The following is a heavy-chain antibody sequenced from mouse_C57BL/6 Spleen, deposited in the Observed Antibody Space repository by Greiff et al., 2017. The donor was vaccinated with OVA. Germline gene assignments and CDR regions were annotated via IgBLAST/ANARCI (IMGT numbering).Heavy chain of an antibody. CDR2: ISSGGDYI. V-gene: IGHV5-9-1*02. J-gene: IGHJ2*01. CDR3: TRAYVYYFDY. Sequence: EVKVVESGAGLVKPGGSLKLSCAASGFTFSSYAMSWVRQTPEKRLEWVAYISSGGDYIYYADTVKGRFTISRDNARNTLYLQMSSLKSEDTAMYYCTRAYVYYFDYWGQGTTLTVSS. D-gene: IGHD1-1*01. CDR1: GFTFSSYA.